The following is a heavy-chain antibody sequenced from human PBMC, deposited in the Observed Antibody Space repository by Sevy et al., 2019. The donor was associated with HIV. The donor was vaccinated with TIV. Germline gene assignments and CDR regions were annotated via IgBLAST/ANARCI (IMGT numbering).Heavy chain of an antibody. Sequence: SETLSLTCTVSGGSISSGGYYWSWIRQHPGKGLEWIGYIYYSGSTYYNPSLKSRVTISVDTSKNQFSLKLSSVTAADTAGYYCAREWCSSTSCYTGSNRMDVWGQGTTVTVSS. CDR1: GGSISSGGYY. D-gene: IGHD2-2*02. J-gene: IGHJ6*02. CDR2: IYYSGST. V-gene: IGHV4-31*03. CDR3: AREWCSSTSCYTGSNRMDV.